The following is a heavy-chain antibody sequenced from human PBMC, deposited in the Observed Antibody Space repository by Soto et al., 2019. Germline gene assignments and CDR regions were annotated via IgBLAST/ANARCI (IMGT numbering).Heavy chain of an antibody. Sequence: QVQLVQSGAEVKKPGASVKVSCKASGYTFTSYGISWVRQAPGQGLEWMGWISAYNGNTDYAQKLQGRVTMTTDTSTSTAYMELRSLRSDDTAVYYCARDRSSTTYSSNWFDPWGQGTLVTVSS. J-gene: IGHJ5*02. CDR1: GYTFTSYG. V-gene: IGHV1-18*04. CDR2: ISAYNGNT. D-gene: IGHD4-4*01. CDR3: ARDRSSTTYSSNWFDP.